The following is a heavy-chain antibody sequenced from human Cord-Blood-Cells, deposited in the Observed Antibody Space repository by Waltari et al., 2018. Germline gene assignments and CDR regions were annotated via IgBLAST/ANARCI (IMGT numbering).Heavy chain of an antibody. CDR3: AREGSSSYYFAY. CDR2: ISGSGGSK. J-gene: IGHJ4*02. V-gene: IGHV3-23*01. Sequence: EVQLLESGGGLVQPGGSLRLSCAASGFTFSSYAMSWVRQAPGKGREWVSAISGSGGSKYYADAVKGRFTISRDNSKNTLYLQMNSLRAEDTAVYYCAREGSSSYYFAYWGQGTLVTVSS. CDR1: GFTFSSYA. D-gene: IGHD6-6*01.